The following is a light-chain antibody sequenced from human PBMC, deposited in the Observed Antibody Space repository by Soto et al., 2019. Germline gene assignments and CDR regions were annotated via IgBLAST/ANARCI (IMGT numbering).Light chain of an antibody. CDR2: DVS. Sequence: DIQMTQSPSTLAASVGDTVTMTCRSSSKWLAWYQKKPGKAPKLLIYDVSNLERGVPPRFSGSTSGAESTLTITGLQPDDRGTYYCQHTTDFTFGKGTKVEIK. J-gene: IGKJ2*01. CDR1: SSSKW. V-gene: IGKV1-5*01. CDR3: QHTTDFT.